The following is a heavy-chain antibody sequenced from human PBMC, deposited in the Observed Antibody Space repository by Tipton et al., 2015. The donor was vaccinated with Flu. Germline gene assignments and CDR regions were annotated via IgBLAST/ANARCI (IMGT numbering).Heavy chain of an antibody. CDR2: IYTSGST. CDR3: ASSIVGATTPPLAFDY. J-gene: IGHJ4*02. Sequence: LRLSCTVSGGSISSGSYYWSWIRQPAGKGLEWIGRIYTSGSTNYNPSLKSRVTISVDTSKNQFSLKLSPVAAADTAVYYCASSIVGATTPPLAFDYWGQGTLVTVSS. D-gene: IGHD1-26*01. V-gene: IGHV4-61*02. CDR1: GGSISSGSYY.